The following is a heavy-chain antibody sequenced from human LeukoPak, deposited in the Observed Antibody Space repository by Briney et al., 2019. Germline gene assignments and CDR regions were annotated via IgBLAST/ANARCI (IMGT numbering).Heavy chain of an antibody. V-gene: IGHV1-69*01. J-gene: IGHJ4*02. CDR1: GGTFSSYA. CDR3: ARAPPGMTMGPGDY. CDR2: IIPIFGTA. Sequence: SVKVSCKASGGTFSSYAISWVRQAPGQGLEWMGGIIPIFGTANYAQKFQGRVTITADESTSTAYMELRRLKSDDTAVYYCARAPPGMTMGPGDYWGQGALVIVSS. D-gene: IGHD6-13*01.